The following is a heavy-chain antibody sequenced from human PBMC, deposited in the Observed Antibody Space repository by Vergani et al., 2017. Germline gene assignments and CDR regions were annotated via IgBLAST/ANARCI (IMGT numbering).Heavy chain of an antibody. Sequence: EVQLVESGGGLVQPGRSLRLSCAASGFTFDDYAMHWVRQAPGKGLEWVSGISWNSGSIGYADSVKGRFTISRDNANNSLYLQMNSLRAEDTAVYYCAKDNGSSGWVAWGQGTLVTVSS. CDR1: GFTFDDYA. J-gene: IGHJ4*02. CDR3: AKDNGSSGWVA. CDR2: ISWNSGSI. D-gene: IGHD6-19*01. V-gene: IGHV3-9*01.